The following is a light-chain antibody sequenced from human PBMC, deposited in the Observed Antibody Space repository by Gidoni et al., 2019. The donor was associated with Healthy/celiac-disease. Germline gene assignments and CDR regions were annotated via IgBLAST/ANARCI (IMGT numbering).Light chain of an antibody. Sequence: DIQMTQSPSSLSASVGDRVTITRRASQSISSYLHWYQQKPGKAPKLLIYAASSLQSGVPSRFSGSGSGTDFTLTISSRQPEDFATYYCQQSYSTPPTFGQGTKVEIK. CDR2: AAS. V-gene: IGKV1-39*01. CDR3: QQSYSTPPT. CDR1: QSISSY. J-gene: IGKJ1*01.